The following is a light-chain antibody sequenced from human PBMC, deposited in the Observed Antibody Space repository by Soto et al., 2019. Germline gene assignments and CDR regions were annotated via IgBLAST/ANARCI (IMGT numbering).Light chain of an antibody. J-gene: IGLJ1*01. Sequence: QSVLTQPPSAFGSPGQSVTISSTGTSSDVGGYNYVSWYQQHPGKAPKLMIYEVSKRPSGVPDRFSGSKSGNTASLTVSGLQAEDEADNYCSSYAGGNNEGYVFGTGAKVTVL. CDR1: SSDVGGYNY. CDR2: EVS. CDR3: SSYAGGNNEGYV. V-gene: IGLV2-8*01.